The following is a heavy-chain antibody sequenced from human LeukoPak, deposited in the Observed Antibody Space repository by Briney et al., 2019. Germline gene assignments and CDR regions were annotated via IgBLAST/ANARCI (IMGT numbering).Heavy chain of an antibody. CDR3: AKAGPEYASGSPISLYYYGMDV. V-gene: IGHV3-30*18. CDR1: GFTFSSYA. Sequence: QSGGSLKLSCAASGFTFSSYAMSWVRQAPGKGLEWVAVISDDGSNKYYTDSVKGRFTISRDNSKNTLSLQMNSLRVEDTAVYYCAKAGPEYASGSPISLYYYGMDVWGQGTTVTVSS. D-gene: IGHD3-10*01. CDR2: ISDDGSNK. J-gene: IGHJ6*02.